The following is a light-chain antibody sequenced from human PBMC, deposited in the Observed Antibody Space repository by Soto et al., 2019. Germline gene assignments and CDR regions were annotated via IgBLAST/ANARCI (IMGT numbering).Light chain of an antibody. V-gene: IGKV1-27*01. CDR1: QGISND. Sequence: DIQMTQSPSSLSASVGDRVTITCRASQGISNDLAWYQPKPGKVPKLLIYAASTLQSGVPSRFSGSGSGTDFTLTISSLQPEDVATYYCQKYNSAPTWTFGQGNKVEIK. CDR2: AAS. CDR3: QKYNSAPTWT. J-gene: IGKJ1*01.